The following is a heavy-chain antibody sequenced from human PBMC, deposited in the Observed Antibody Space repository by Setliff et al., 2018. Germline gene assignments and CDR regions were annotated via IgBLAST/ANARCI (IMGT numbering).Heavy chain of an antibody. D-gene: IGHD3-10*01. J-gene: IGHJ6*02. CDR3: ARSGGGWFGELFHYYYGMDV. CDR2: IGTAGDT. Sequence: GGSLRLSCAASGFTFSSYGMHWVRQAPGKGLEWVSAIGTAGDTYYPGSVKGRFTIPRENAKNSLYLQMNSLRAGDTAVYYCARSGGGWFGELFHYYYGMDVWGQGTTVTVSS. CDR1: GFTFSSYG. V-gene: IGHV3-13*01.